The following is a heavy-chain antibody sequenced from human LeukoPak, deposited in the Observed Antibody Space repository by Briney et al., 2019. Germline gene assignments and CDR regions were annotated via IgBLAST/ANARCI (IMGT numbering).Heavy chain of an antibody. CDR1: GGSISSSSYY. CDR2: IYYSGNT. Sequence: SETLSLTCTVSGGSISSSSYYWGWIRQPPGKGLEWIGSIYYSGNTYYNPSLKSRVTISVDTSKNQFSLKLSSVTAADTAVYYCASLYSNFDYWGQGTLVTVSS. CDR3: ASLYSNFDY. J-gene: IGHJ4*02. D-gene: IGHD4-11*01. V-gene: IGHV4-39*07.